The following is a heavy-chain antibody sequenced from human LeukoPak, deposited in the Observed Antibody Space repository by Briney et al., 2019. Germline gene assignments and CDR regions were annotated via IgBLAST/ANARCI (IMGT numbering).Heavy chain of an antibody. J-gene: IGHJ6*02. CDR2: IYPGDSDT. Sequence: GESLQISCKGSGYSFTSYWIGWVRQMPGKGLEWMGIIYPGDSDTRYSPSFQGQVTISADKSISTAYLQWSSLKASDTAMYYCARRYCSSTSCYRDYYGIDVWGQGTTVTVSS. D-gene: IGHD2-2*02. V-gene: IGHV5-51*01. CDR3: ARRYCSSTSCYRDYYGIDV. CDR1: GYSFTSYW.